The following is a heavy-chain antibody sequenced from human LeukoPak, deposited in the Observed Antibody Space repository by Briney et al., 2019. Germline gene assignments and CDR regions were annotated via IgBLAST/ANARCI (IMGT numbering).Heavy chain of an antibody. CDR1: GFTVSSNS. CDR2: IYSGGNT. J-gene: IGHJ4*02. Sequence: GGSLRLSCTVSGFTVSSNSMSWVRQAPGKGLEWVSFIYSGGNTHYSDSVKGRFTISRDNSKNTLYLQMNSLRADDTAVYYCACRHGEYSHPFDYWGQGTLVTVSS. D-gene: IGHD4-17*01. V-gene: IGHV3-53*01. CDR3: ACRHGEYSHPFDY.